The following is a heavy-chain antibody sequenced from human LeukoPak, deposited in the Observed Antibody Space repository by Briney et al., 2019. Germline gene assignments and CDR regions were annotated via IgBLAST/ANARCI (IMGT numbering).Heavy chain of an antibody. CDR1: GFTFSSYA. V-gene: IGHV3-23*01. Sequence: GGSLRLSCAASGFTFSSYAMSWVRQAPGKGLEWVSAISGSGGSTYYADSVKGRFTISRDNAKNTVYLQINSLRVEDTAVYYCARETPRRGETRDGYRWGQGTLVTVSS. CDR3: ARETPRRGETRDGYR. CDR2: ISGSGGST. J-gene: IGHJ4*02. D-gene: IGHD5-24*01.